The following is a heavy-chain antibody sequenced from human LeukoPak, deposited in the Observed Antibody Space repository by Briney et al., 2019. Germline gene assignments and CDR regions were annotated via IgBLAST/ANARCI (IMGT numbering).Heavy chain of an antibody. CDR3: GTIYGGNGY. CDR2: ITNTGSTI. V-gene: IGHV3-48*03. J-gene: IGHJ4*02. CDR1: GFTFSSYE. Sequence: GESLRLSCAASGFTFSSYEMNWVRQAPGKGLEWVSYITNTGSTIYYADSVKGRFTISRDNAKNSLYLQMNSLRAEDTAVYYCGTIYGGNGYWGQGTLVTVSS. D-gene: IGHD4-23*01.